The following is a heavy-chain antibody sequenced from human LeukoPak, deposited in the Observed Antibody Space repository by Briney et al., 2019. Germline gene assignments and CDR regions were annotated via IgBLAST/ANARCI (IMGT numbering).Heavy chain of an antibody. D-gene: IGHD3-3*01. CDR3: ASNDYDFWSGHKGSFDY. CDR1: GFTFSSYW. Sequence: PGGSLRLSCAASGFTFSSYWMHWVRQAPGKGLVWVSRINTDGSSTSYADSVKGRFTISRDNAKNTLYLQMNSLRAEDTAVYYCASNDYDFWSGHKGSFDYWGQGTLVTVSS. V-gene: IGHV3-74*01. J-gene: IGHJ4*02. CDR2: INTDGSST.